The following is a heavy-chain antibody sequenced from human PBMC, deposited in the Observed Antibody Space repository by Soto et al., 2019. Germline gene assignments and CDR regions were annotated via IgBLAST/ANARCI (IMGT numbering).Heavy chain of an antibody. CDR1: GCTFSSYG. J-gene: IGHJ4*02. V-gene: IGHV3-30*18. CDR2: ISYDGSNK. CDR3: AKGGGDSSSWYKY. D-gene: IGHD6-13*01. Sequence: QVQLVESGGGVVQPGRSLRLSCAASGCTFSSYGMHWVRQAPGKGLEWVAVISYDGSNKYYADSVKGRFTISRDNSKNTLYLQMNSLRAEDTAVYYCAKGGGDSSSWYKYWGQGTLVTVSS.